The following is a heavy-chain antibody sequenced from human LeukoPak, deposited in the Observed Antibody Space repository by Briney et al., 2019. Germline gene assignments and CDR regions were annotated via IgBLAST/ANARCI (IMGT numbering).Heavy chain of an antibody. CDR1: GYTFTSYD. CDR3: ARDWSLSYYYDSSGRWWFDP. D-gene: IGHD3-22*01. CDR2: INPNSGGT. J-gene: IGHJ5*02. V-gene: IGHV1-2*02. Sequence: ASVKVSCKASGYTFTSYDINWVRQATGQGLEWMGWINPNSGGTNYAQKFQGRVTMTRDTSISTAYMELSRLRSDDTAVYYCARDWSLSYYYDSSGRWWFDPWGQGTLVTVSS.